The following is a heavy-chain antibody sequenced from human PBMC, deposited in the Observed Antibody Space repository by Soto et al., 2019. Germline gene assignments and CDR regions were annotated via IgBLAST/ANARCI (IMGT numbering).Heavy chain of an antibody. V-gene: IGHV1-18*01. D-gene: IGHD3-16*02. J-gene: IGHJ4*02. Sequence: ASVKVSCKASGYTFTSYGISWVRQAPGQGLEWMGWISAYNGNTNYAQKLQGRVTMTTDTSTSTAYMELRSLRSDDTAVYYCASGGGCIWGSYRYTGFYXFDYWGQGPLVTVSS. CDR2: ISAYNGNT. CDR1: GYTFTSYG. CDR3: ASGGGCIWGSYRYTGFYXFDY.